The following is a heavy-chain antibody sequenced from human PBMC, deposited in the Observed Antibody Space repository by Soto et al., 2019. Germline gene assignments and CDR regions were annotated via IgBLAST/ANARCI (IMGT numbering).Heavy chain of an antibody. CDR3: ARGQMFRDTAMVWFDP. J-gene: IGHJ5*02. Sequence: SETLSLTSTVSGGNISSYYWSWIRQPPGKGLEWIGYIYYSGSTNYNPSLKSRVTISVDTSKNQFSLKLSSVTAADAAVYYCARGQMFRDTAMVWFDPWGQGTLVTVSS. V-gene: IGHV4-59*01. CDR2: IYYSGST. CDR1: GGNISSYY. D-gene: IGHD5-18*01.